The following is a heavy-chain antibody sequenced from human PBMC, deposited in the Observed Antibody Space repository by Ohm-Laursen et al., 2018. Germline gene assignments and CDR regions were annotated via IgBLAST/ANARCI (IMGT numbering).Heavy chain of an antibody. D-gene: IGHD6-19*01. CDR2: ISGSGGST. Sequence: SLRLSCTASGFTFSSYAMSWVRQAPGKGLEWVSSISGSGGSTYYADSVKGRFTIPRDNSKNTLYLQMNSLRAEDTAVYYCAKLVAEPTVWGQGTLVTVSS. CDR1: GFTFSSYA. CDR3: AKLVAEPTV. V-gene: IGHV3-23*01. J-gene: IGHJ4*02.